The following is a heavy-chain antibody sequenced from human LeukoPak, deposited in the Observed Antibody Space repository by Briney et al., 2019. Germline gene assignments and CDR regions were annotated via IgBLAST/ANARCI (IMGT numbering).Heavy chain of an antibody. CDR1: GFILSNHW. D-gene: IGHD1/OR15-1a*01. V-gene: IGHV3-7*03. CDR2: MNKDGSQK. J-gene: IGHJ6*02. CDR3: ARNNDMDV. Sequence: GGSLGLSCAASGFILSNHWMTWVRQAPGKGPEWVANMNKDGSQKYYVDSVKGRFTISRDTAKNSLYLQMNNLRVEDTALYYCARNNDMDVWGQGTTVIVSS.